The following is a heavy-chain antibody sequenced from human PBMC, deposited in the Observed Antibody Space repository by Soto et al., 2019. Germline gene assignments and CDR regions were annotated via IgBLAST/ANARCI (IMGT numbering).Heavy chain of an antibody. CDR1: GGSFSGYY. D-gene: IGHD3-10*01. V-gene: IGHV4-34*01. CDR2: INHSGST. Sequence: SDTLSLTCAVYGGSFSGYYWRWIRQPPGKGLEWIGEINHSGSTNYNPYLQRRVTISVDTSKNQFSLKLSSVTAADTAVYYCATYPYGSGSPNYYYGMDFWGPGTTVT. CDR3: ATYPYGSGSPNYYYGMDF. J-gene: IGHJ6*02.